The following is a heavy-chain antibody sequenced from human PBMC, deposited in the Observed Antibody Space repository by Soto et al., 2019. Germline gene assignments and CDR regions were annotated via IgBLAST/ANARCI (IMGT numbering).Heavy chain of an antibody. D-gene: IGHD3-3*01. J-gene: IGHJ4*02. CDR3: AIKLFSFFGVVIGPLDY. V-gene: IGHV1-18*01. CDR1: GYTFTSYG. Sequence: ASVKVSCKASGYTFTSYGISWVRQAPGQGLEWMGWISAYNGNTNYAQKLQGRVTMTTDTSTSTAYMELRSLRSDDTAVYYCAIKLFSFFGVVIGPLDYRGRGTLVTVSA. CDR2: ISAYNGNT.